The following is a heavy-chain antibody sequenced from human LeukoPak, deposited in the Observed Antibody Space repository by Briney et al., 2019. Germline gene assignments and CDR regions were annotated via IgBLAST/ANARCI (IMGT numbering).Heavy chain of an antibody. CDR1: GFTFSTYV. V-gene: IGHV3-23*01. CDR2: ISDSGGST. CDR3: AKDDFFDY. Sequence: PGGSLRLSCAASGFTFSTYVMNWVRQAPGKGLEWVSTISDSGGSTYYADSVKGRFTISRDNPKNTLYLQMNSLRAEDTAVYYCAKDDFFDYWGQGTLVTVSS. J-gene: IGHJ4*02.